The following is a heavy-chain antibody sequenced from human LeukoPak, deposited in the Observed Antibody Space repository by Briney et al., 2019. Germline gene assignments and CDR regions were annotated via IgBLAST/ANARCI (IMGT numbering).Heavy chain of an antibody. D-gene: IGHD2-15*01. V-gene: IGHV3-33*08. J-gene: IGHJ4*02. CDR1: GFTFSSYG. CDR2: IWYDGSIQ. CDR3: ARAGYCSGGSCYGSDY. Sequence: GGSLRLSCSASGFTFSSYGMHWVRQAPGKGLEWVAAIWYDGSIQYYADSVKGRFTISRDNSKNTLYLQMDSLRAEDTAVYYCARAGYCSGGSCYGSDYWGQGTLVSVSS.